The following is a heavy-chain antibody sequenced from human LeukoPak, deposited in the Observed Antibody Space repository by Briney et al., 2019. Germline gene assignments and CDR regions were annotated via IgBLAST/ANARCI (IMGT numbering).Heavy chain of an antibody. CDR1: GFTFSSYW. J-gene: IGHJ5*02. CDR2: IKRDGSAK. V-gene: IGHV3-7*01. D-gene: IGHD3-9*01. CDR3: ARQIDPWAPFDP. Sequence: GGSLRLSCAASGFTFSSYWMTWVRQAPGKGLEWVANIKRDGSAKYYVDSVKGRFTISRDNAKNSLYLQMNSLRAEDTAVYYCARQIDPWAPFDPWGQGTLVTVSS.